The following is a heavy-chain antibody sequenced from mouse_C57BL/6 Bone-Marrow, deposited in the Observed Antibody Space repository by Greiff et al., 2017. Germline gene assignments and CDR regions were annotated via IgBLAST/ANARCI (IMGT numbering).Heavy chain of an antibody. Sequence: ESGAELARPGASVKLSCKASGYTFTSYGISWVKQRTGQGLEWIGEIYPRSGNTYYNEKFKGKATLTADKSSSTAYMELRSLTSEDSAVYFCAREGWLLKQLDVWGTGTTVTVSS. CDR3: AREGWLLKQLDV. CDR2: IYPRSGNT. V-gene: IGHV1-81*01. D-gene: IGHD2-3*01. CDR1: GYTFTSYG. J-gene: IGHJ1*03.